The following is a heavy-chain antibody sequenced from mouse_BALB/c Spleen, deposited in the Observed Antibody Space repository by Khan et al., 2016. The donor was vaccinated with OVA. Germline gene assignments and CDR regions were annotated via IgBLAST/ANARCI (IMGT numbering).Heavy chain of an antibody. Sequence: EVQLEESGPDLVKPGTSVTMSCKASGYIFTNYLIHWVKQKPGQGLEWIGYINPYNGASKYNEKFKGKATLTSDKSSITAYMELSSLTSEDSAVYSWARGNWQSYYFDYWGQGTTLTVSS. CDR2: INPYNGAS. CDR3: ARGNWQSYYFDY. D-gene: IGHD4-1*01. CDR1: GYIFTNYL. V-gene: IGHV1S136*01. J-gene: IGHJ2*01.